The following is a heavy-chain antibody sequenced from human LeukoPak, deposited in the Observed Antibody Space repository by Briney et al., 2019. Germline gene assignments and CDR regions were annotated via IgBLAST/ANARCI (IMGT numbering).Heavy chain of an antibody. CDR2: IDPNSGGT. CDR1: GYTFTGYY. J-gene: IGHJ4*02. CDR3: ARTAYLAAYFDY. Sequence: EASVKVSCKASGYTFTGYYMHWVRQAPGQGLEWMGWIDPNSGGTNYAQKFQGRVTMTRDTSITTAYMELSSLRSDDTAVFYCARTAYLAAYFDYWGQGTLVTVSS. V-gene: IGHV1-2*02. D-gene: IGHD2-15*01.